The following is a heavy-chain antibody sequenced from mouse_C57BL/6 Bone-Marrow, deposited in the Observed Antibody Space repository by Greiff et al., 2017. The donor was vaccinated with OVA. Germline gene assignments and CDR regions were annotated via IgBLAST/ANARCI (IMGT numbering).Heavy chain of an antibody. Sequence: QVQLQQPGAELVKPGASVKLSCKASGYTFTSYWMHWVKQRPGQGLEWIGMIHPNSGSTNYNENFKSKATLTVDKSSSTAYMQLSSLTSEDSAVYYCARGYWDGDFDYWGQGTTLTVSS. CDR1: GYTFTSYW. CDR2: IHPNSGST. CDR3: ARGYWDGDFDY. J-gene: IGHJ2*01. D-gene: IGHD4-1*01. V-gene: IGHV1-64*01.